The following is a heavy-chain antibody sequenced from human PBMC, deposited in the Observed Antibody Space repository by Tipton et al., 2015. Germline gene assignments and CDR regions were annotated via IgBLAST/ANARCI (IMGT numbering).Heavy chain of an antibody. V-gene: IGHV4-61*08. Sequence: TLSLTCTVSGGSISSGGYYWSWIRQPPGKGLEWIGYIYYDGSTNYNPSLKSRVTISVDTSKNQFSLNLSSVTAADTAVYYCARVRYDSSGYQNWYFDLWGRGTLVTVSS. D-gene: IGHD3-22*01. J-gene: IGHJ2*01. CDR1: GGSISSGGYY. CDR2: IYYDGST. CDR3: ARVRYDSSGYQNWYFDL.